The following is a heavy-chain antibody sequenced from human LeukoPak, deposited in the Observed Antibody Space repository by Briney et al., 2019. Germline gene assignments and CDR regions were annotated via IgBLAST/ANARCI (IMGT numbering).Heavy chain of an antibody. V-gene: IGHV4-31*03. Sequence: ASETLSLTCTVSGGSISSSSYYWSWIRQHPGKGLEWIGYIYYSGSTYYNPSLKSRVTISVDTSKNQFSLKLSSVTAADTAVYYCARAGYSYGYVFDYWGQGTLVTVSS. CDR2: IYYSGST. D-gene: IGHD5-18*01. CDR1: GGSISSSSYY. CDR3: ARAGYSYGYVFDY. J-gene: IGHJ4*02.